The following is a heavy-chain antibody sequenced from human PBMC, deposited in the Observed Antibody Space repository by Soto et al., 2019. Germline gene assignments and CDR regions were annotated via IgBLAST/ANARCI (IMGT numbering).Heavy chain of an antibody. CDR3: ANWGKSGIDF. J-gene: IGHJ4*02. CDR2: ISSSAGTI. Sequence: EVLLLESGGGLVQPGGSLRLSCAASGFTFSFYPMSWVRQAPGKGLEWVSGISSSAGTIYYADPVKGRFTTARDNSKTTLYLQMDSLRAEDTVVDYCANWGKSGIDFWGQGTLVTVSS. D-gene: IGHD1-26*01. V-gene: IGHV3-23*01. CDR1: GFTFSFYP.